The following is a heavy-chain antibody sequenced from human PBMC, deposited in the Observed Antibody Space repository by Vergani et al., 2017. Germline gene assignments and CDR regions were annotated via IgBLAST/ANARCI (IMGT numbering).Heavy chain of an antibody. D-gene: IGHD6-19*01. CDR3: ARHSTVEWLVKLGWIDP. J-gene: IGHJ5*02. Sequence: QLQLQESGPGLVKPSATLSLTCSVSGASIRSSNYYSGWIRQPPGKGLGWIAIIYYSGSTYYNPSLKSRVTISVDTSKNQFSLKLSSVTAADTAVYFCARHSTVEWLVKLGWIDPWGQGILVTVSS. CDR1: GASIRSSNYY. V-gene: IGHV4-39*01. CDR2: IYYSGST.